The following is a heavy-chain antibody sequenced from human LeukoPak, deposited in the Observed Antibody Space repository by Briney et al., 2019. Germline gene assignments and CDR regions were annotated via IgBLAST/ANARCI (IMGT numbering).Heavy chain of an antibody. CDR2: IWYDGSNK. V-gene: IGHV3-33*06. Sequence: PGRSLRLSCAASGFTFSSYGMHWVRQAPGKGLEWVAVIWYDGSNKYYADSVKGRFTIYRDNSKNTLYLQMHSQRAEDTAVYYCAKDPDLAVWGKGTTVTVSS. J-gene: IGHJ6*04. D-gene: IGHD1-14*01. CDR1: GFTFSSYG. CDR3: AKDPDLAV.